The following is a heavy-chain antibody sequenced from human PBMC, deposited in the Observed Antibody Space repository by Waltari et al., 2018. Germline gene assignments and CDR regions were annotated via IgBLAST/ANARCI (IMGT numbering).Heavy chain of an antibody. D-gene: IGHD1-26*01. Sequence: QVQRVQSGAEGKKPGSSVKVSCKASGGTFSSYAISWVRQAPGQGLEWMGGISSICCTANYFQKFQGRVTITTDESTSTVYMELSSLRSEDTAVYYCASAVGATGGWYFDLWGRGTLVTVSS. V-gene: IGHV1-69*05. CDR1: GGTFSSYA. CDR2: ISSICCTA. CDR3: ASAVGATGGWYFDL. J-gene: IGHJ2*01.